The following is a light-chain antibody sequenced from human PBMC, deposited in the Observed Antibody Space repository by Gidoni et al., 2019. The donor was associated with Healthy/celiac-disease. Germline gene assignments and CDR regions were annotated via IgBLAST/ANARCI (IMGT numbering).Light chain of an antibody. Sequence: EIELTQYPATLSLPPGERATLSCSASQSVSSYYAWYQQKPGQAPRRLLFDASNRATGIPARFSGRGSGTDVSLTISSLEPDDFVVGYCQQRSNWPLLTFGGGTKVEIK. CDR3: QQRSNWPLLT. J-gene: IGKJ4*01. CDR2: DAS. CDR1: QSVSSY. V-gene: IGKV3-11*01.